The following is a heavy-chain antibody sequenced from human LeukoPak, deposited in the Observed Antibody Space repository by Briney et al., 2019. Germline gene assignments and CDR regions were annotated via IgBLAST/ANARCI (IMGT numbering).Heavy chain of an antibody. CDR2: IRSSGSPI. CDR3: ARVVYHFDS. D-gene: IGHD2-8*02. V-gene: IGHV3-48*03. CDR1: GFTFSSYE. Sequence: PGGSLRLSCAASGFTFSSYEMNWVRQAPGKGLEWVSSIRSSGSPIYYADSVKGRFTISRDNTKNSLYLQMNSLRDEDTAVYYCARVVYHFDSWGQGTLVTVSS. J-gene: IGHJ4*02.